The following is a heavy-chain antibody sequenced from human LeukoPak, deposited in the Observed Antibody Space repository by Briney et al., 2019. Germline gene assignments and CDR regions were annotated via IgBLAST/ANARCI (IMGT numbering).Heavy chain of an antibody. CDR2: VSTSGGST. D-gene: IGHD3-10*01. V-gene: IGHV3-23*01. Sequence: GGSLRLSCAASGFTFRNHAMNWVRQAPGQGLEWVSGVSTSGGSTFNTDSVKGRFSISRDNSKNTLYLEMNSVRHEDTALYYCAKSHGNQGVIDYWGEGTLVTVSS. J-gene: IGHJ4*02. CDR1: GFTFRNHA. CDR3: AKSHGNQGVIDY.